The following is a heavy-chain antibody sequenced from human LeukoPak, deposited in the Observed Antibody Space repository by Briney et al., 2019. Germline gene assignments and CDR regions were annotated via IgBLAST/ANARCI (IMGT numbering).Heavy chain of an antibody. D-gene: IGHD2-21*02. V-gene: IGHV3-23*01. CDR1: GFTFSSYA. Sequence: PGGSLRLSCAASGFTFSSYAMTWVRQAPGRGLEWGTVIGPSGGDIIYGDSVKGRFTISRDNSANTLYLQMNSLRAEDTAVYYCAKYCGGDCFRNFDSWGQGTLVTVSS. J-gene: IGHJ4*02. CDR3: AKYCGGDCFRNFDS. CDR2: IGPSGGDI.